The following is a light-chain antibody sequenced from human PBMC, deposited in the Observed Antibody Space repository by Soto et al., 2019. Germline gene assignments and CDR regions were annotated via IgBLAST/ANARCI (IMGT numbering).Light chain of an antibody. V-gene: IGKV3-11*01. CDR1: QRVSSY. CDR3: QQRSNWLT. CDR2: DAS. Sequence: EIVLTQSPGTLSLSPGERATLSCRASQRVSSYLAWYQQKPGQAPRLLIYDASNRATGIPARFSGRGSGTDFTLTISSLEPEDFAVYYCQQRSNWLTFGGGTKVEIK. J-gene: IGKJ4*01.